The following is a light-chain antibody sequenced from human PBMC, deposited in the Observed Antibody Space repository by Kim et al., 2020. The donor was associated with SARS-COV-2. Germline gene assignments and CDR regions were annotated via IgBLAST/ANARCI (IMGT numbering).Light chain of an antibody. CDR1: QSISSW. V-gene: IGKV1-5*03. J-gene: IGKJ1*01. Sequence: ASGRDRVTITCRASQSISSWLAWYQQKPGKAPKLLIYKASSLESGVPSRFSGSGSGTEFTLTISSLQPDDFATYYCQQYNSYSGTFGQGTKVDIK. CDR2: KAS. CDR3: QQYNSYSGT.